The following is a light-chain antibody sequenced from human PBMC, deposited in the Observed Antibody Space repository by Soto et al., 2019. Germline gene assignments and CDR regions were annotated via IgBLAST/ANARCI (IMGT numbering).Light chain of an antibody. CDR3: QQYHSAPQS. CDR1: QSVLYSPNNKNY. CDR2: WAS. J-gene: IGKJ1*01. Sequence: DIVMTQSPDSLAVSLGERATINCKSSQSVLYSPNNKNYLAWYQQKPGQPPKLLIYWASTRESGVPDRFSGSGSGTDFTLTIRSLQAEDVAFYYCQQYHSAPQSFGQGTKVELK. V-gene: IGKV4-1*01.